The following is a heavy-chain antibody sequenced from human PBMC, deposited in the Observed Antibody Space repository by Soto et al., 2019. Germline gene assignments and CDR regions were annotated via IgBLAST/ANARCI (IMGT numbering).Heavy chain of an antibody. CDR2: IWYDGSKK. J-gene: IGHJ4*02. CDR1: GFIFKSYT. V-gene: IGHV3-33*01. CDR3: ARGDDRSSWFGYFDY. Sequence: QVQLVESGGGVVQPGRSLRLSCAASGFIFKSYTMNWVRQAPGKGLEWVAAIWYDGSKKYHADSVKGRFSISRDDSKNTLYLQMDSLRVEDTAIYYCARGDDRSSWFGYFDYWGQGTLVTVSS. D-gene: IGHD6-13*01.